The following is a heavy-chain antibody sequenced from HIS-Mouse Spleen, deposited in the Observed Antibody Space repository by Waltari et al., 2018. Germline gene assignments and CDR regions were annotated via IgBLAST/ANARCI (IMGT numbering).Heavy chain of an antibody. V-gene: IGHV3-30-3*01. D-gene: IGHD3-22*01. CDR1: GFTFSSYA. CDR3: ARDWYYYDSSGYAFDI. CDR2: ISYDGSNK. J-gene: IGHJ3*02. Sequence: QVQLVESGGGVVQPGRSLRLPGAACGFTFSSYAMHWVRQAPVKGLEWVAVISYDGSNKYYADSVKGRFTISRDNSKNTLYLQMNSLRAEDTAVYYCARDWYYYDSSGYAFDIWGQGTMVTVSS.